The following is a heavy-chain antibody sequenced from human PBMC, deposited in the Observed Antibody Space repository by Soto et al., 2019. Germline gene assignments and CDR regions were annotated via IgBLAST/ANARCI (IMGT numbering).Heavy chain of an antibody. D-gene: IGHD5-18*01. CDR3: ALHVYDSNTGPNFKYYFDS. CDR2: IDPSDSQT. V-gene: IGHV5-10-1*01. J-gene: IGHJ4*02. Sequence: PGESLKISCKGSGYSFAGYWITWVRQKPGKGREWMGRIDPSDSQTYYRTSFRGQVTISVTKSITTVFLQWSSLSALDTAMYYCALHVYDSNTGPNFKYYFDSWGQGIPVTVSS. CDR1: GYSFAGYW.